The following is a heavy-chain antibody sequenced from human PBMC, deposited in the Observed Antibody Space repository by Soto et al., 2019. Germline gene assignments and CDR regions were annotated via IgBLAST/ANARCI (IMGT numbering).Heavy chain of an antibody. CDR2: INPNSGGT. V-gene: IGHV1-2*04. Sequence: ASVKVSCKASGYTFTGYYMHWVRQAPGQGLEWMGWINPNSGGTNYAQKFQGWVTMTRDTSISTAYMELSRLRSDDTAVYYCARGLSSSAKYGMDVWGQGPTVTVSS. D-gene: IGHD6-13*01. J-gene: IGHJ6*02. CDR3: ARGLSSSAKYGMDV. CDR1: GYTFTGYY.